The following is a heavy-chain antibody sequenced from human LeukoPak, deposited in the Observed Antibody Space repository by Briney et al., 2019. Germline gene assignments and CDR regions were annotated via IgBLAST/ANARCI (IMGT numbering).Heavy chain of an antibody. J-gene: IGHJ3*02. V-gene: IGHV3-21*01. CDR3: ARDRPRPSRSGSHDAFDI. Sequence: GGSLRLSCAASGFTFSSYSMNWVRQAPGKGLEWVSSISSSSSYIYYADSVKGRFTISRDNAKNSLYLQMNSLRAEDTAVYYCARDRPRPSRSGSHDAFDIWGQGTMVTVSS. CDR1: GFTFSSYS. D-gene: IGHD3-22*01. CDR2: ISSSSSYI.